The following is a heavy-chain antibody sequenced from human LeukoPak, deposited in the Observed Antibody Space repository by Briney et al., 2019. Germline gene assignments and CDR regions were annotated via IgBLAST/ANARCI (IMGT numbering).Heavy chain of an antibody. CDR1: GGTLSSYA. J-gene: IGHJ4*02. D-gene: IGHD3-3*01. CDR3: ARAPSIRFLTPYFDY. CDR2: IIPIFGSA. V-gene: IGHV1-69*01. Sequence: SVKVSCKASGGTLSSYAISWVRQAPGQGLEWMGGIIPIFGSANYAQKFQGRVTITADESASTAYMDLSSLRSEGTAVYYCARAPSIRFLTPYFDYWGQGTLVTVSS.